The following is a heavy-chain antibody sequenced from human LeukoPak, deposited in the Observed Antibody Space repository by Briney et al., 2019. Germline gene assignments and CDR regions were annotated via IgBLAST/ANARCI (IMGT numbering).Heavy chain of an antibody. CDR3: ARYLAYCGGDCYSAPQSFDY. J-gene: IGHJ4*02. V-gene: IGHV4-39*07. D-gene: IGHD2-21*02. CDR2: INHSGST. CDR1: GGSISSSSYY. Sequence: PSETLSLTCTVSGGSISSSSYYWSWIRQPPGKGLEWIGEINHSGSTNYNPSLKSRVTISVDTSKNQFSLKLSSVTAADTAVYYCARYLAYCGGDCYSAPQSFDYWGQGTLVTVSS.